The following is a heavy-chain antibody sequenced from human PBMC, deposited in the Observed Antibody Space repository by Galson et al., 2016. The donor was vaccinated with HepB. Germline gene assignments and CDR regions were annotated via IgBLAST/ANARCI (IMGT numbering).Heavy chain of an antibody. V-gene: IGHV3-74*01. Sequence: SLRLSCAASGFTFRNYWMHWVRQAPGKGLVWVSRINTDGSTTNYADSVKGRFTISRDNAKNTLFLQMNSLRAEDTAVYYCVRDKVTPGTNWFDPWGQGTLVTVSS. CDR1: GFTFRNYW. J-gene: IGHJ5*02. D-gene: IGHD4-11*01. CDR3: VRDKVTPGTNWFDP. CDR2: INTDGSTT.